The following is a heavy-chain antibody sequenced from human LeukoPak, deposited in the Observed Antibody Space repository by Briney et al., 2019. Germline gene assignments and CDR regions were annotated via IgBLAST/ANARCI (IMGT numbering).Heavy chain of an antibody. CDR3: VKEYHSRGFGAYFDY. J-gene: IGHJ4*02. D-gene: IGHD3-3*01. V-gene: IGHV3-23*01. CDR2: ISGSGGST. CDR1: GFTFSNHW. Sequence: GGSLRLSCAASGFTFSNHWMHWVRQAPGKGLEWVSAISGSGGSTYYADSVKGRFTLSRDNSINTVDLQMNSLRAEDTAVYYCVKEYHSRGFGAYFDYWGQGTLVTVSS.